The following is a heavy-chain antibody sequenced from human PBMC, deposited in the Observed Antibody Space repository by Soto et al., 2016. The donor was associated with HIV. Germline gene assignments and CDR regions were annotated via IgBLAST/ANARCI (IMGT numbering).Heavy chain of an antibody. J-gene: IGHJ4*02. CDR3: ASGGVPYIWGSYRHDY. V-gene: IGHV3-74*01. CDR1: GFTFSSYW. D-gene: IGHD3-16*02. Sequence: EVQLVESGGGLVQPGGSLRLSCAASGFTFSSYWMHWVRQAPGKGLVWVSLINSDGSSTSYADSVKGRFTISRDNAKNTLYLQMNSLRAEDTAVYYCASGGVPYIWGSYRHDYWGRGTLVTASS. CDR2: INSDGSST.